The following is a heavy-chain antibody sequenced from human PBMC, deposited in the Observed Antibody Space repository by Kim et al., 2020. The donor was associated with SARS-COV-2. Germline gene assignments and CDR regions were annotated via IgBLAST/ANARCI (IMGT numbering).Heavy chain of an antibody. CDR1: GFTFSSHA. J-gene: IGHJ4*02. Sequence: GGSLRLSCAASGFTFSSHAMTWVRQAPGKGLEWVSTISGSGDTTYYADSVKGRFTISRDNSKSTVNLQMSSLRAEDTAVYFCAKDRIFWEVDLPGGDYWGQGILIIVSS. D-gene: IGHD3-9*01. CDR2: ISGSGDTT. V-gene: IGHV3-23*01. CDR3: AKDRIFWEVDLPGGDY.